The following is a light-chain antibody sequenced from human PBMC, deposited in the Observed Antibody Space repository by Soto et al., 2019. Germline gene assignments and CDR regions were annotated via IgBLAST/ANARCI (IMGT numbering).Light chain of an antibody. CDR3: CSYVGASTYV. Sequence: QSALTQPASVSGSPGQSITISCTGSSNTIGGYNVVSWYQQHPGKAPKVIIYEGIKRPSGVSNRFSGANSGSTASLTISGLPVEEEADYYCCSYVGASTYVFGSRTKLTVL. V-gene: IGLV2-23*01. CDR1: SNTIGGYNV. J-gene: IGLJ1*01. CDR2: EGI.